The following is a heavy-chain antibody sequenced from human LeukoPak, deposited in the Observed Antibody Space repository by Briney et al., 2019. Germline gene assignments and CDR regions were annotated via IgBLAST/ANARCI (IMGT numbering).Heavy chain of an antibody. J-gene: IGHJ4*02. Sequence: SETLSLTCTVSGYSITSGNYWGWIRQPPGKGLEWIGSIFHSGSTYYNPSLKSRVTISVDTSKNQFSLKLSSVIAADTAVYYCAIGMSSGRNVDYWGQGTLVTVSS. CDR1: GYSITSGNY. CDR3: AIGMSSGRNVDY. CDR2: IFHSGST. D-gene: IGHD3-22*01. V-gene: IGHV4-38-2*02.